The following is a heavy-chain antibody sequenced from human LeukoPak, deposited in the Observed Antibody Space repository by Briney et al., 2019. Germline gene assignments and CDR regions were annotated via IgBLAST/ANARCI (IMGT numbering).Heavy chain of an antibody. D-gene: IGHD2-2*01. J-gene: IGHJ4*02. V-gene: IGHV3-23*01. CDR2: ISGSGGST. CDR3: ARDLLNPRSCSSTSCS. Sequence: GGSLRLSCAASGFTFSSYAMSWVRQAPGKGLEWVSAISGSGGSTYYADSVKGRFTISRDNSKNTLYLQMNSLRAEDTAVYYCARDLLNPRSCSSTSCSWGQGTLVTVSS. CDR1: GFTFSSYA.